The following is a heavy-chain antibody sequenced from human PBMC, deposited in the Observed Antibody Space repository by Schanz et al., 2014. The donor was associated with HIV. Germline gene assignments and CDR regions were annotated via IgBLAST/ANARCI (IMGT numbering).Heavy chain of an antibody. CDR1: GFTLSKNA. Sequence: EVQLVESGGGLVQPGRSLRLSCAASGFTLSKNAMSWVRLGPGKGLEWVSAISGSGGSTYYADSVKGRFTISRDNSKNTLYLQMNSLRAEDTAVYYCAKDQGYDFWSGYYNYYGMDVWGQGTTVTVSS. J-gene: IGHJ6*02. V-gene: IGHV3-23*04. D-gene: IGHD3-3*01. CDR3: AKDQGYDFWSGYYNYYGMDV. CDR2: ISGSGGST.